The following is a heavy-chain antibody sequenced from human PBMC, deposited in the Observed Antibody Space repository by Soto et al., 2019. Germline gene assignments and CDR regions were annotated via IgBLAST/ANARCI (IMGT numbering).Heavy chain of an antibody. J-gene: IGHJ4*01. D-gene: IGHD3-22*01. CDR3: ARLGDYYQAFDY. CDR2: IYDSGST. V-gene: IGHV4-4*02. CDR1: GGSIGSSNW. Sequence: PSETLSLTCAVSGGSIGSSNWWSWVRQPPGKGLEWIGEIYDSGSTNYNPSLKSRVAISVDASKSQFSLDLRSVTAADTAVYYCARLGDYYQAFDYWGHGALVTVSS.